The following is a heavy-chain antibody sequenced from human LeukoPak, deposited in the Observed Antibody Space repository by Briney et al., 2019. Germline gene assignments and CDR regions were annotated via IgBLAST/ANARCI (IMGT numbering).Heavy chain of an antibody. CDR3: ARRRSPSNGDWFDP. V-gene: IGHV2-5*01. Sequence: ESGPTLVNPTQTLTLTCTFSGFSLSTSGVAVGWFRQPPGGALEWLALIYWNDGKYYSPSLKSRLTIANDTSKNQVVLTMTNMDPVDTATFYCARRRSPSNGDWFDPWGQGTLVTVSS. CDR1: GFSLSTSGVA. D-gene: IGHD4-17*01. CDR2: IYWNDGK. J-gene: IGHJ5*02.